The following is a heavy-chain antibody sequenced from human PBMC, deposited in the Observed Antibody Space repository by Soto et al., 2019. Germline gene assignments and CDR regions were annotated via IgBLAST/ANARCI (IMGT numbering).Heavy chain of an antibody. J-gene: IGHJ6*02. CDR2: IRKSRTTI. Sequence: PGGSLRLSCIASGFTLSTYSMTWVRQAPGKVLEWLSYIRKSRTTINYADSVKGRFTISRDNAKNSVYLEMSSLRDEDSAVYYCARDPPNFYYYGMDVWGQGTTVTVSS. CDR1: GFTLSTYS. CDR3: ARDPPNFYYYGMDV. V-gene: IGHV3-48*02.